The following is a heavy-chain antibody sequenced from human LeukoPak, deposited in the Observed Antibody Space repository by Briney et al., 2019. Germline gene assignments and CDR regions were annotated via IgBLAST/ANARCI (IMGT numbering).Heavy chain of an antibody. D-gene: IGHD5-18*01. CDR1: GGSISSSNW. V-gene: IGHV4-4*02. CDR3: ARGGGYTYGPGNFEY. Sequence: SETLSLTCAVSGGSISSSNWWSWVRQPPGKGLEWIGEIYHSGSTNYNPSLKSRVTMSVDTSKNQFSLKLSSVTAADTAVYYCARGGGYTYGPGNFEYWGQGTLVTVSS. CDR2: IYHSGST. J-gene: IGHJ4*02.